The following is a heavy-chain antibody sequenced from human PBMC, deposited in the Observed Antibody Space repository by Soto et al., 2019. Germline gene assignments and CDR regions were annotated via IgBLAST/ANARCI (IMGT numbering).Heavy chain of an antibody. J-gene: IGHJ3*02. V-gene: IGHV3-33*01. CDR3: ARGRDILTGDDAFDI. Sequence: GGSLRLSCAASGFTFSSYGMHWVRQAPGKGLEWVAVIWYDGSNKYYADSVKGGFTISRDNSKNTLYLQMNSLRAEDTAVYYCARGRDILTGDDAFDIWGQGTMVTVSS. D-gene: IGHD3-9*01. CDR2: IWYDGSNK. CDR1: GFTFSSYG.